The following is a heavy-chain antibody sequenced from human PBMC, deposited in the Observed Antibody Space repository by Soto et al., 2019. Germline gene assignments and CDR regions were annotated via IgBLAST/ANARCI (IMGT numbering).Heavy chain of an antibody. CDR1: GFSLSTSGMC. CDR3: ARHQGYYYYYGMDV. D-gene: IGHD2-2*01. CDR2: IDWDDDK. Sequence: SGPTLVNPTQTLTLTCTFSGFSLSTSGMCVSWIRQPPGKALEWLARIDWDDDKYYSTSLRTRLTISKDTSKNQVVLTMTNMDPVDTATYYCARHQGYYYYYGMDVWGQGTTVTVSS. V-gene: IGHV2-70*11. J-gene: IGHJ6*02.